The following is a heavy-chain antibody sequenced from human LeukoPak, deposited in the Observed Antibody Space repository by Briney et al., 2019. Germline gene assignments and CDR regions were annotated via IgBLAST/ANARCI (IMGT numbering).Heavy chain of an antibody. CDR1: GFTFSGSA. V-gene: IGHV3-73*01. J-gene: IGHJ4*02. D-gene: IGHD6-13*01. Sequence: GGSLRLSCAASGFTFSGSAIHWVRQASGKGLEWVGRIKSKAHSYATAYAASVKGRFTISRDDSKNTAYLQMNSLKTEDTAVYYCAKPLSALAPGSWGQGTLVTVSS. CDR3: AKPLSALAPGS. CDR2: IKSKAHSYAT.